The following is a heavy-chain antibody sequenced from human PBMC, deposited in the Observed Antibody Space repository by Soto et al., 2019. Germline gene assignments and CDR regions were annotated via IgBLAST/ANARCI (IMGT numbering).Heavy chain of an antibody. D-gene: IGHD3-22*01. J-gene: IGHJ4*02. CDR1: GFTFSSYS. CDR2: ISSSSSYI. CDR3: ARDYHDSSGYPPIFHY. Sequence: EVQLVESGGGLVKPGGSLRLSCAASGFTFSSYSMNWVRQAPGKGLEWVSSISSSSSYIYYADSVKGRFTISRDNAKNSLYLQMNSLRAEDTAVYYCARDYHDSSGYPPIFHYWGQGTLVTVSS. V-gene: IGHV3-21*01.